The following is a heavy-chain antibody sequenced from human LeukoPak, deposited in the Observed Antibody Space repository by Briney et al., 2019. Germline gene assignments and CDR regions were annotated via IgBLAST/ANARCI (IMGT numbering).Heavy chain of an antibody. CDR3: ARIGTRYSYGYGRNWFDP. CDR2: MNPNSGNT. CDR1: GYTFTSYD. J-gene: IGHJ5*02. V-gene: IGHV1-8*01. Sequence: ASAKVSCKASGYTFTSYDINWVRQATGQGLEWMGWMNPNSGNTGYAQKFQGRVTMTRNTSISTAYMELSSLRSEDTAVYYCARIGTRYSYGYGRNWFDPWGQGTLVTVSS. D-gene: IGHD5-18*01.